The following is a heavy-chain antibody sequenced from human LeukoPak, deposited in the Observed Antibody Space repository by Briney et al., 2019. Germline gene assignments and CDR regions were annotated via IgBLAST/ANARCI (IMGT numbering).Heavy chain of an antibody. CDR1: GFTFSNYW. J-gene: IGHJ4*02. CDR3: ASLDGSSSSGGDY. D-gene: IGHD6-13*01. V-gene: IGHV3-7*01. Sequence: GGSLRLSCVSSGFTFSNYWMDWVRQAPGKGLEWVANINQDGSDKYSVDSVKGRFTISRDDAKNSLYLQMDSLRADDTAVYYCASLDGSSSSGGDYWGQGTLVTVSS. CDR2: INQDGSDK.